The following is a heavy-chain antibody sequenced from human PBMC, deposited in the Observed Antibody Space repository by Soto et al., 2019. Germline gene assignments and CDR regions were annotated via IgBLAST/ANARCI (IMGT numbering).Heavy chain of an antibody. V-gene: IGHV3-74*01. Sequence: GGSLRLSCAASGFTFSMYWMHWVRQVPGKGPEWVSRINDDGISTNYADSVKGRFTISXXXXXXTXYXQXXXXRVXDTGVDYCTRGPRPTSTGTGAFWGQGTLVTVSS. D-gene: IGHD1-1*01. CDR2: INDDGIST. J-gene: IGHJ4*02. CDR3: TRGPRPTSTGTGAF. CDR1: GFTFSMYW.